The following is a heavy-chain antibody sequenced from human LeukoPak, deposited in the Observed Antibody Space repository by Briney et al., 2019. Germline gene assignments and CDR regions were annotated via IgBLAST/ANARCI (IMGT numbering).Heavy chain of an antibody. CDR2: IYYSGST. CDR3: ARRWGSGWFFDY. J-gene: IGHJ4*02. CDR1: GGSISSYY. Sequence: SETLSLTCTVSGGSISSYYWSWIRQPPGKGLEXXGYIYYSGSTNYSPSLKSRVTISVDTSQNQLSLRLGSVSAADTAVYYCARRWGSGWFFDYWGQGTLVTVPS. V-gene: IGHV4-59*08. D-gene: IGHD7-27*01.